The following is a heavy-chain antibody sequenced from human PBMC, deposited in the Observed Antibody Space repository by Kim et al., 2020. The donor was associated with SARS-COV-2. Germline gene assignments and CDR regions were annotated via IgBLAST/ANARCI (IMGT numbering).Heavy chain of an antibody. CDR3: ARDKGYGSGSPPSYYYYYYMDV. CDR1: GYTFTSYG. V-gene: IGHV1-18*01. J-gene: IGHJ6*03. Sequence: ASVKVSCKASGYTFTSYGISWVRQAPGQGLEWMGWISAYNSNTNYAQKLQGRVTMTTDTSTSTAYMELRSLRSDDTAVYYCARDKGYGSGSPPSYYYYYYMDVWGKGTTVTVSS. CDR2: ISAYNSNT. D-gene: IGHD3-10*01.